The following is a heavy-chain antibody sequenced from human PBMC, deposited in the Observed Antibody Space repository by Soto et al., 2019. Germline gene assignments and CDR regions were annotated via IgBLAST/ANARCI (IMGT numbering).Heavy chain of an antibody. Sequence: EVQLVESGGGLVQPGGSLRLSCAASGFTFSSYSMNWVRQAPVKGLEWVSYISSSSSTIYYAASVKGRLTISRDNDKNEDKRQMNSLRAEDTAVYYCARDELVCYGAYGYYYYYMDVWGKGTTVT. D-gene: IGHD4-17*01. J-gene: IGHJ6*03. CDR3: ARDELVCYGAYGYYYYYMDV. CDR2: ISSSSSTI. V-gene: IGHV3-48*01. CDR1: GFTFSSYS.